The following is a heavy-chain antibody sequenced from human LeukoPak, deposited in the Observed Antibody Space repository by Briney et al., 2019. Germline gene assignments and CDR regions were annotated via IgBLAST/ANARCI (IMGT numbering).Heavy chain of an antibody. CDR1: GFTFSTYA. D-gene: IGHD6-13*01. CDR2: ISGGT. CDR3: ARAPSHSPYNFYYMDV. Sequence: GGSLRLSCAASGFTFSTYAMNWVRQAPGKGLEWVSAISGGTYFADSVRGRFTISRDNSKNTLYLQMNSLRAEDTAVYYCARAPSHSPYNFYYMDVWGKGTTVTVSS. J-gene: IGHJ6*03. V-gene: IGHV3-23*01.